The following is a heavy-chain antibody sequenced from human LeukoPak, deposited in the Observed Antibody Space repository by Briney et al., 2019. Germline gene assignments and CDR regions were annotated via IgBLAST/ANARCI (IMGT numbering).Heavy chain of an antibody. V-gene: IGHV4-61*02. D-gene: IGHD2-21*02. CDR2: IYTSGST. J-gene: IGHJ6*03. Sequence: PSETLSLTCTVSGGSISSGSYYWSWIRQPAGKGLEWIGRIYTSGSTNYNPSLKSRVTISVDTSKNQFSLKLSFVTAADTAVYYCAREKTATGADYYHYYYYMDVWGKGTTVTISS. CDR3: AREKTATGADYYHYYYYMDV. CDR1: GGSISSGSYY.